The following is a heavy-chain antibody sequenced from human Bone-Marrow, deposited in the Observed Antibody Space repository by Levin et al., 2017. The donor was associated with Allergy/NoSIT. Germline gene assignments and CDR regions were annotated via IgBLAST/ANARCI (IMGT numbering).Heavy chain of an antibody. CDR2: IYYSGST. D-gene: IGHD1-1*01. CDR3: ARVGGVQHFDY. J-gene: IGHJ4*02. CDR1: GGSISSGDYY. V-gene: IGHV4-30-4*01. Sequence: SETLSLTCTVSGGSISSGDYYWSWIRQPPGKGLEWIGYIYYSGSTYYNPSLKSRVTISVDTSKNQFSLKLSSVTAADTAVYYCARVGGVQHFDYWGQGTLVTVSS.